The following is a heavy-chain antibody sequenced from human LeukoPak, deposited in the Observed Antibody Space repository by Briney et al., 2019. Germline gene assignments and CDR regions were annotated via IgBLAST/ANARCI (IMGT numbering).Heavy chain of an antibody. J-gene: IGHJ4*02. V-gene: IGHV4-61*01. Sequence: SETLSLTCTVSGGSISSGSYCWSWIRQPPGKGLEWIGYILYSGSTNYNPSLKSRVTISVDTSKNQFSLKLSSVTAADTAVYYCVRSDDFWSGYYGYWGQGTLVTVSS. D-gene: IGHD3-3*01. CDR1: GGSISSGSYC. CDR2: ILYSGST. CDR3: VRSDDFWSGYYGY.